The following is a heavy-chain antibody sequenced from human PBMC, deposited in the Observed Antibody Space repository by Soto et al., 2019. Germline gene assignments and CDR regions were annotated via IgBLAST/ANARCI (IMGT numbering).Heavy chain of an antibody. CDR1: GFTFSSYG. D-gene: IGHD3-10*01. CDR3: ANQLVEMATMELHFDY. CDR2: ISYDGINK. J-gene: IGHJ4*02. V-gene: IGHV3-30*18. Sequence: QVQLVESGGGVVQPGRSLRLSCAASGFTFSSYGMHWVRQAPGKGLEWVAVISYDGINKYYADSVKGRFTISRDNSKNKLYLQMHSLRAEDPALYYCANQLVEMATMELHFDYWGQGTLVTVSS.